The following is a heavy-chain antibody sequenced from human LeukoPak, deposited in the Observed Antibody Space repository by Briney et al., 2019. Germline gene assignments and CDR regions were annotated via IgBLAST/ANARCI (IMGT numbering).Heavy chain of an antibody. Sequence: SETLSLTCTVSGGSISSYYWSWIRQPPGKGLEWIGYIYSSGSTNYNPSLKSRVTISVDTSKNQFSLKLSSVTAADTAVYYCARHGGWFGSNWFDPWGQGTLVTVSS. CDR2: IYSSGST. V-gene: IGHV4-59*08. CDR3: ARHGGWFGSNWFDP. J-gene: IGHJ5*02. D-gene: IGHD3-10*01. CDR1: GGSISSYY.